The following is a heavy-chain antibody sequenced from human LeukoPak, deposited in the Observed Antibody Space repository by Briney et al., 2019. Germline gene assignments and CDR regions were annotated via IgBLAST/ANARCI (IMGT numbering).Heavy chain of an antibody. CDR2: ISWNSGSI. CDR3: AKGSSSGWYGGFDY. Sequence: GGSLRLSCAASGFTFDDYAMHWVRQAPGKGLEWVSGISWNSGSIGYADSVKGRFTISRDNAKNSLYLQMNSLRAEDTALYYCAKGSSSGWYGGFDYWGQGTLVTVSS. V-gene: IGHV3-9*01. CDR1: GFTFDDYA. J-gene: IGHJ4*02. D-gene: IGHD6-19*01.